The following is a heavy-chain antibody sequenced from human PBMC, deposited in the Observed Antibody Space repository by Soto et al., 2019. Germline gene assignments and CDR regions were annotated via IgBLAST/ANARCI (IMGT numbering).Heavy chain of an antibody. V-gene: IGHV3-74*01. CDR2: INDDGIST. D-gene: IGHD1-1*01. Sequence: LRLSCAASGFTFSMYWMHWVRQVPGKGPEWVSRINDDGISTNYADSVKGRFTISRDNAKNTLYLQMNALRVEDTGVYYCTRGPRTTSTGTGGFWGQGTLVTVSS. J-gene: IGHJ4*02. CDR3: TRGPRTTSTGTGGF. CDR1: GFTFSMYW.